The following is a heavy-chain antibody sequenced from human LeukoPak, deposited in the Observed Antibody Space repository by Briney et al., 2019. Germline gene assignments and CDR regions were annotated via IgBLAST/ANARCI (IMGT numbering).Heavy chain of an antibody. V-gene: IGHV4-39*07. J-gene: IGHJ6*03. CDR2: IHYSGST. CDR3: ARGYCSGGSCYSYYYYNYMDV. CDR1: GGSISSSSYY. D-gene: IGHD2-15*01. Sequence: SETLSLTCTVSGGSISSSSYYWGWIRQPPGKGLEWIGSIHYSGSTNYNPSLKSRVTISVDTPKNQLSLKLSSVTAADTAVYYCARGYCSGGSCYSYYYYNYMDVWGKGTTVTVSS.